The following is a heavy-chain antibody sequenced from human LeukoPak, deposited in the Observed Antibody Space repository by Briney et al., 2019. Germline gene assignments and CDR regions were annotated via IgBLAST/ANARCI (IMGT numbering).Heavy chain of an antibody. Sequence: MTSETLSLTCAVYGGSFSGYYWSWIRQPPGKGLEWLGEINHSGSTNYNPSLKSRVTISVDTSKNQFSLKLSSVTAADTAVYYCARVRTINSSSWYPNWFDPWGQGTLVTVSS. CDR2: INHSGST. J-gene: IGHJ5*02. CDR1: GGSFSGYY. D-gene: IGHD6-13*01. CDR3: ARVRTINSSSWYPNWFDP. V-gene: IGHV4-34*01.